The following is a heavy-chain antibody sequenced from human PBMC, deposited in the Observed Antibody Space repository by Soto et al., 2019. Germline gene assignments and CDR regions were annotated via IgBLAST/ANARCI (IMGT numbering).Heavy chain of an antibody. D-gene: IGHD6-13*01. CDR3: AKDSPSPLPPGIAGY. V-gene: IGHV3-30*18. CDR2: ISYDGSNK. CDR1: GFTFSSYG. J-gene: IGHJ4*02. Sequence: GGSLRLSCAASGFTFSSYGMHWVRQAPGKGLEWVAVISYDGSNKYYADSVKGRFTISRDNSKNTLYLQMNSLRAEDTAVYYCAKDSPSPLPPGIAGYWGQGTLVTVSS.